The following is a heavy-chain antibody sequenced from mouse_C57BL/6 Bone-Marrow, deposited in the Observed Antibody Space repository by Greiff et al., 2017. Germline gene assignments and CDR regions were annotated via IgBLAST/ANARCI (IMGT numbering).Heavy chain of an antibody. V-gene: IGHV1-39*01. D-gene: IGHD1-1*01. CDR2: INPNYGTT. CDR3: ATSYGSSPYYAMDY. J-gene: IGHJ4*01. CDR1: GYSFTDYN. Sequence: VQLKQSGPELVKPGASVKISCKASGYSFTDYNMNWVKQSNGKSLEWIGVINPNYGTTSYNQKFKGKATLTVDQSSSTAYMQLNSLTSEDSAVYYCATSYGSSPYYAMDYWGQGTSVTVSS.